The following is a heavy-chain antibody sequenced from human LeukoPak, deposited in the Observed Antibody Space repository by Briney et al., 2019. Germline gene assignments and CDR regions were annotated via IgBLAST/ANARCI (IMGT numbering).Heavy chain of an antibody. CDR2: IIPIFGTT. CDR3: ATPRARVLRTGYFRPPDYSYNMDV. J-gene: IGHJ6*04. D-gene: IGHD2-15*01. Sequence: ASVRVSCKTSGGTFSSYVISWVRQAPGQGLEWMGGIIPIFGTTNFAQSFQGRVTFTADESTNTAYMELSSLRSEDTAIYHCATPRARVLRTGYFRPPDYSYNMDVWGKGTTVTVSS. V-gene: IGHV1-69*01. CDR1: GGTFSSYV.